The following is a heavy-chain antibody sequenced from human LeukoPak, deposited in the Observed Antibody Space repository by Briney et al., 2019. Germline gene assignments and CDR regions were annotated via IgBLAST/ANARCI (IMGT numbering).Heavy chain of an antibody. Sequence: PGGSLRLSCAASGFTFSSYAMSWVRQAPGKGLEWVSGISSSGSGGSTYYADSVKGRFTISRDNSKNTLYLQINSVRAEDTAVYYCAKDLEPATIDYWGQGTLVTVSS. V-gene: IGHV3-23*01. CDR2: ISSSGSGGST. CDR3: AKDLEPATIDY. D-gene: IGHD5-24*01. CDR1: GFTFSSYA. J-gene: IGHJ4*02.